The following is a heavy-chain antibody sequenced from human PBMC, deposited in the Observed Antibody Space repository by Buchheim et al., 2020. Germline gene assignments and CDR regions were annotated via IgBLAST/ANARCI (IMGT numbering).Heavy chain of an antibody. Sequence: QVQLVESGGGVVQPGRSLRLSCAASGFTFSSYAMHWVRQAPGKGLEWVAVISYDGSNKYYADSVKGRFTISRDNSKNTLYLQMNSLRAEDTAVYYCARVRRDGYNHYYYYGMDVWGQGTT. D-gene: IGHD5-24*01. V-gene: IGHV3-30-3*01. CDR2: ISYDGSNK. CDR3: ARVRRDGYNHYYYYGMDV. J-gene: IGHJ6*02. CDR1: GFTFSSYA.